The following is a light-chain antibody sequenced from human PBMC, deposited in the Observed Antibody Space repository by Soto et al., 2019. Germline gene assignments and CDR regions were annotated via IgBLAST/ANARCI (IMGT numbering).Light chain of an antibody. CDR2: GAS. CDR3: QQYGRTSWT. J-gene: IGKJ1*01. V-gene: IGKV3-20*01. Sequence: EIVLTQSPGTLSLSPGEGATLSCRASQSVSTNFFAWYQQKPGQAPRLLIYGASTRATGIPDRFSGSGSGTDFTLTISRLEPEDFAVYYCQQYGRTSWTCGQGTKVDIK. CDR1: QSVSTNF.